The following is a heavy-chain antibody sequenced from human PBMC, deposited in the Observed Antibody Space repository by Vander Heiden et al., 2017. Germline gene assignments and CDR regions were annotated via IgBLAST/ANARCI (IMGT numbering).Heavy chain of an antibody. CDR1: GFTFSNYA. Sequence: EVQLLESGGGLVQPGGSLRLSCAASGFTFSNYAMSWVRQAPGKGLEWVSGISGSGGGTYYADSVKGRFTISRDNSKNTLYLHMNTLRAEDTALYYCAKDLGRLMVYVSIDYWGQGTLGTVSS. J-gene: IGHJ4*02. CDR2: ISGSGGGT. CDR3: AKDLGRLMVYVSIDY. V-gene: IGHV3-23*01. D-gene: IGHD2-8*01.